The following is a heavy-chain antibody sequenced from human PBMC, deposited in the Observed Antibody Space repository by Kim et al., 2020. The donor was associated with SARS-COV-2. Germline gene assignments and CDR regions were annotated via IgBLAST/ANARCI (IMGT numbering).Heavy chain of an antibody. D-gene: IGHD3-22*01. CDR2: LSSSSRYI. CDR3: ARGGFYYDSSGYYSGALEM. CDR1: GFTFSAYT. J-gene: IGHJ3*02. Sequence: GGSLRLSCAASGFTFSAYTMHWVRQAPGKGLEWVSSLSSSSRYIFSAGPVKGRFTISRDNAGNSLYLHMNSLRAEDTAVYYCARGGFYYDSSGYYSGALEMWGRGTMVSVSS. V-gene: IGHV3-21*01.